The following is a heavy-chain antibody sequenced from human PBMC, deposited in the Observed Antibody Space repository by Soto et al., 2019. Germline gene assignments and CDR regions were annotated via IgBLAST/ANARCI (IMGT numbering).Heavy chain of an antibody. CDR3: ARLGYYDFWSGYRWMDV. D-gene: IGHD3-3*01. CDR1: GFTFSSYS. CDR2: ISSSSSYI. Sequence: GGSLRLSCAASGFTFSSYSMNWVRQAPGKGLEWVSSISSSSSYIYYANSVKGRFTISRDNAKNSLYLKMNSLRAEDTAVYYCARLGYYDFWSGYRWMDVWGQGTTVTVSS. V-gene: IGHV3-21*01. J-gene: IGHJ6*02.